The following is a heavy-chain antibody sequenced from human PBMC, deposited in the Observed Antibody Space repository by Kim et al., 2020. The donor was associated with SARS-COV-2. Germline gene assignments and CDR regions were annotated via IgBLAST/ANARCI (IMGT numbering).Heavy chain of an antibody. Sequence: SETLSLTCAVYGGSFSGYYWSWIRQPPGKGLEWIGEINHSGSTNYNPSLKSRVTISVDTSKNQFSLKLSSVTAADTAVYYCARRVWRWPPGSWFDPWGQGTLVTVSS. CDR1: GGSFSGYY. J-gene: IGHJ5*02. D-gene: IGHD6-19*01. CDR2: INHSGST. V-gene: IGHV4-34*01. CDR3: ARRVWRWPPGSWFDP.